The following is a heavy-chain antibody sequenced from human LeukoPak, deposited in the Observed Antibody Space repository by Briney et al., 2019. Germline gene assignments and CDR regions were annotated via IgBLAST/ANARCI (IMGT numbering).Heavy chain of an antibody. CDR1: GGSISSYY. J-gene: IGHJ4*02. D-gene: IGHD1-26*01. CDR3: ASGGGSYSLDY. CDR2: IYTSGST. V-gene: IGHV4-4*07. Sequence: LSETLSLTCTVSGGSISSYYWSWIRQPAGKGLEWIGRIYTSGSTNYNPSLKSRVTMSVDTSKNQFSLKLSSVTAADMAVYYCASGGGSYSLDYWGQGTLVTVSS.